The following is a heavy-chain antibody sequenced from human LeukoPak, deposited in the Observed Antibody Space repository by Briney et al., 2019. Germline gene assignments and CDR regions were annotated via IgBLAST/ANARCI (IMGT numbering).Heavy chain of an antibody. V-gene: IGHV4-38-2*02. CDR3: ARFVGSSWLAFDI. Sequence: SETLSLTCTVSGYSISSGYHWGWIRQPPGKGLEWIGSIYHSGSTFYNPSLKSRVTISVDTSKNQFSLKLNSVTAADTALYYCARFVGSSWLAFDIWGQGTMVTVSS. CDR1: GYSISSGYH. D-gene: IGHD6-13*01. J-gene: IGHJ3*02. CDR2: IYHSGST.